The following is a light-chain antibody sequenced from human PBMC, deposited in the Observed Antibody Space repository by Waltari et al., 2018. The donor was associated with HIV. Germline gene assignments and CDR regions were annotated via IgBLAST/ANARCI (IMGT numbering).Light chain of an antibody. Sequence: QSALTQPHSVSGSPGQSVTISCTGTSSDIGGYNYVSWYRQFPGKAPSVIIHDVNKGTTAVPDRFSGPKSGNTASLTISGLQTDDEADYDGCSYAGNADVVFGGGTTLTVL. J-gene: IGLJ2*01. V-gene: IGLV2-11*01. CDR3: CSYAGNADVV. CDR2: DVN. CDR1: SSDIGGYNY.